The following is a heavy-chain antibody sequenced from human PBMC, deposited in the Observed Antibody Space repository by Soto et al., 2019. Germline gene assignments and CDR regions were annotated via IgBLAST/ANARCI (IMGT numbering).Heavy chain of an antibody. D-gene: IGHD6-19*01. CDR1: GGSISSYY. CDR3: ARDPRIAVAGPHYYYYGMDV. Sequence: SETLSLTCTVSGGSISSYYWSWIRQPPGKGLEWIGYIYYSGSTNYNPSLKSRVTISVDTSKNQFSLKLSSVTAADTAVYYCARDPRIAVAGPHYYYYGMDVWGQGTTVT. V-gene: IGHV4-59*01. CDR2: IYYSGST. J-gene: IGHJ6*02.